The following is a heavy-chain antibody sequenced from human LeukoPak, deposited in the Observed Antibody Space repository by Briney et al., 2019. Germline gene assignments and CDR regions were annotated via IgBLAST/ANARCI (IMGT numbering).Heavy chain of an antibody. CDR2: VSGGGHNT. V-gene: IGHV3-23*01. CDR3: AKDRSSWYYPFDS. Sequence: PGGSLRLSCVASGFTFNSYAMSWVRQAPGKGLEWVSVVSGGGHNTYYADSVKGRFTMSRDNSKRTVYLQMNSLRAEDTAVYYCAKDRSSWYYPFDSWGQGTLVTVSS. J-gene: IGHJ4*02. CDR1: GFTFNSYA. D-gene: IGHD3-3*01.